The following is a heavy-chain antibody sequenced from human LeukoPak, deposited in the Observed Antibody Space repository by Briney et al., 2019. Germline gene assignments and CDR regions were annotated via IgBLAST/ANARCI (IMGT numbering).Heavy chain of an antibody. CDR1: GFTFSSYA. J-gene: IGHJ5*02. Sequence: GGSLRLSCAASGFTFSSYAMHWVRQAPGKGLEWVAVISYDGSNKYYADSVKGRFTISRDNSKNTLYLQMNSLRAEDTVVYYCARVGDFGYSEQQLAPNWGDNWFDPWGQGTLVTVSS. CDR2: ISYDGSNK. CDR3: ARVGDFGYSEQQLAPNWGDNWFDP. V-gene: IGHV3-30-3*01. D-gene: IGHD6-13*01.